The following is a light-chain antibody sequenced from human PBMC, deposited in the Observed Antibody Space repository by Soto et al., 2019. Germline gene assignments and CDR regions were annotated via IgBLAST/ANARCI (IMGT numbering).Light chain of an antibody. Sequence: EIVLISVPGISSKTPGERATLSCRASQSVSSSYLAWYQQKPGQAPRLLIYGASSRATGIPDRFSGSGSGTDFTLTISRLEPEDFAVYYCQQYGGTFGQGTKV. CDR3: QQYGGT. CDR2: GAS. J-gene: IGKJ1*01. CDR1: QSVSSSY. V-gene: IGKV3-20*01.